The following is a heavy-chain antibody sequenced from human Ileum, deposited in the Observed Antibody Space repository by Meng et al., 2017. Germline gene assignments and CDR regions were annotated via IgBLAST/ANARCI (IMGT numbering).Heavy chain of an antibody. CDR1: GDSIRNGNW. V-gene: IGHV4-4*02. J-gene: IGHJ4*02. D-gene: IGHD1-14*01. CDR2: IYESGTT. Sequence: VQLRESCPGRGKPSETLSSSCAVSGDSIRNGNWWSWVRQPPGKGLEWIGEIYESGTTNYNPSLKSRVTISVDKSKNEFSLKLSSVTAADTALYYCARVSYNKGSPKFDSWGQGTLVTVSS. CDR3: ARVSYNKGSPKFDS.